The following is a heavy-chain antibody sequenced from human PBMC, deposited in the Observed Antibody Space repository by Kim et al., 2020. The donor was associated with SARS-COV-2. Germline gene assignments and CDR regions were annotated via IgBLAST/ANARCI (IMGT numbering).Heavy chain of an antibody. D-gene: IGHD6-19*01. CDR1: GFTFRNYA. V-gene: IGHV3-23*01. CDR2: ISETGANT. CDR3: AKGAGDVTERWLHY. J-gene: IGHJ4*02. Sequence: GGSLRLSCAASGFTFRNYAMSWVRQAPGKGLEWVSGISETGANTWYADSVKGRFTISRDNSKNTLYFQMNSLRAEDTAVYYCAKGAGDVTERWLHYWGQGILVTVS.